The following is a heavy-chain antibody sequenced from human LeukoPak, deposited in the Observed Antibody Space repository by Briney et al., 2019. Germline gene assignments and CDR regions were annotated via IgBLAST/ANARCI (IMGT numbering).Heavy chain of an antibody. CDR2: IFNSGSP. CDR1: GGSISSYY. D-gene: IGHD3-9*01. CDR3: AGGYYDVLTGLSWFDP. Sequence: PSETLSLTCIVSGGSISSYYWSWIRQPPGKGLELIGYIFNSGSPNYNPSLKSRVTISVDTSKNQFSLKLRSVTAADTAVYYCAGGYYDVLTGLSWFDPWGQGTLVTVSS. J-gene: IGHJ5*02. V-gene: IGHV4-59*01.